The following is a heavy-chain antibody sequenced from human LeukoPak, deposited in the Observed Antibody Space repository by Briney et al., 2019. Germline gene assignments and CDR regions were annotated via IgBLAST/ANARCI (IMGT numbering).Heavy chain of an antibody. Sequence: ASVKVSCKASGYTFTGYYMHWVRQAPGQGLEWMGWINPNSGGTNYAQKFQGRVTMTRDTSISTAYMELSRLRSDDTAVYYCARDQGPWCIFDYWVQGTLVTASS. CDR1: GYTFTGYY. CDR3: ARDQGPWCIFDY. D-gene: IGHD2-8*02. V-gene: IGHV1-2*02. CDR2: INPNSGGT. J-gene: IGHJ4*02.